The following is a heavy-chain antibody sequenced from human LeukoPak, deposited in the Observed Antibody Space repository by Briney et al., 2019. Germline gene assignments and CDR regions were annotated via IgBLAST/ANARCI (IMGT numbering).Heavy chain of an antibody. CDR1: GFTFSSYS. J-gene: IGHJ4*02. CDR2: ISRSSSYI. Sequence: GGSLRLSCAASGFTFSSYSMNWVRQAPGKGLEWVSSISRSSSYIYYADSVKGRFTISRDNAKNSLYLQMNSLRAEDTAVYYCATPVTTRYEGHYWGQGTLVTVSS. CDR3: ATPVTTRYEGHY. D-gene: IGHD1-1*01. V-gene: IGHV3-21*01.